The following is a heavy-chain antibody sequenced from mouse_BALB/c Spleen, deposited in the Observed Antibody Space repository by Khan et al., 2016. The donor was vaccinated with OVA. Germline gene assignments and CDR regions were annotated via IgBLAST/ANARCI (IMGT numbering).Heavy chain of an antibody. J-gene: IGHJ4*01. CDR1: GFTFSSYG. CDR2: ISSGGSYT. CDR3: ARQPGYYEGSAIDY. Sequence: EVELVESGGDLVKPGGSLKLSCAASGFTFSSYGMSWVRQTPDKRLEWVAAISSGGSYTYYPDSLKGRFTISRDNAKNTLYLQMSSLKSEDTAMYYCARQPGYYEGSAIDYWGQGTSVTVSS. D-gene: IGHD2-3*01. V-gene: IGHV5-6*01.